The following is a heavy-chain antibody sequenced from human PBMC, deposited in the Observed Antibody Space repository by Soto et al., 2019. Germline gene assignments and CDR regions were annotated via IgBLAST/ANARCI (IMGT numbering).Heavy chain of an antibody. CDR3: ARRYCSSTSCYAYYGMDV. Sequence: QVQLVQSGAEVKKPGSLVKVSCKASGGTFSSYTISWVRQAPGQGLEWMGRIIPILGIANYAQKFQGRVTITADKSTSTAYMELSSLRSEDTAVYYCARRYCSSTSCYAYYGMDVWGQGTTVTVSS. J-gene: IGHJ6*02. V-gene: IGHV1-69*02. CDR1: GGTFSSYT. D-gene: IGHD2-2*01. CDR2: IIPILGIA.